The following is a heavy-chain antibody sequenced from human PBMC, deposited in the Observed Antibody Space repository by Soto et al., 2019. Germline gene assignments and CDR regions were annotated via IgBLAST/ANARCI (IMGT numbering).Heavy chain of an antibody. J-gene: IGHJ6*02. V-gene: IGHV1-2*04. Sequence: EASVKVSCKASGYTFTGYYMHWVRQAPGQGLEWMGWINPNSGGTNYAQKFQGWVTMTRDTSISTAYMELSRLRPDDTAVYYCAVTVVPAASSYYGMDVWGQGTTVTVSS. D-gene: IGHD2-2*01. CDR2: INPNSGGT. CDR3: AVTVVPAASSYYGMDV. CDR1: GYTFTGYY.